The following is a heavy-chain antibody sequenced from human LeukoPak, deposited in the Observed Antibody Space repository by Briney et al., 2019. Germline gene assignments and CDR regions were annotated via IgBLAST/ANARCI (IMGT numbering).Heavy chain of an antibody. CDR3: ARDIGDYTQKTFDY. J-gene: IGHJ4*02. V-gene: IGHV4-34*01. CDR1: GGSFSGYY. Sequence: SETLSLTCAVYGGSFSGYYWSWIRQPPGKGLEWIGEINHSGSTNYSPSLKSRVTISVDTSKNQFSLKLSSVTAADTAVYYCARDIGDYTQKTFDYWGQGTLVTVSS. D-gene: IGHD4-17*01. CDR2: INHSGST.